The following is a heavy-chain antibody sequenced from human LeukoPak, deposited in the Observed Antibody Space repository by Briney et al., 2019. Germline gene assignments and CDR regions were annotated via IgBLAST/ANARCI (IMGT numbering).Heavy chain of an antibody. Sequence: GGSLRLSCAASGFTFSSYGMHWVRQAPGKGLEWVAFIRYDGSNKYYADSVKGRFTISRDNSKNTLYLQINSLRAEDTAVYYCAKDPLYSVAGPPRYYGTDVWGQGTTVTVSS. J-gene: IGHJ6*02. D-gene: IGHD6-19*01. CDR3: AKDPLYSVAGPPRYYGTDV. CDR2: IRYDGSNK. CDR1: GFTFSSYG. V-gene: IGHV3-30*02.